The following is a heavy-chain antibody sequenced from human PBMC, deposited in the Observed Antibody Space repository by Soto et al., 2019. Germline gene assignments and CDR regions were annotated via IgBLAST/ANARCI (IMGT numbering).Heavy chain of an antibody. CDR1: GGTFSSYA. J-gene: IGHJ6*02. CDR3: ARSGGDYYYYYGMDV. D-gene: IGHD2-21*02. CDR2: IIPIFGTA. V-gene: IGHV1-69*13. Sequence: SVKVSCKAAGGTFSSYAISWVRQAPGQGLEWMGGIIPIFGTANYAQKFQGRVTITADESTSTAYMELSSLRSEDTAVYYCARSGGDYYYYYGMDVWGQGTTVTVSS.